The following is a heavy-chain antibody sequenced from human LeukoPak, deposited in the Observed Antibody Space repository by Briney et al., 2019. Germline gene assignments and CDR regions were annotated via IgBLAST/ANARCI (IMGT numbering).Heavy chain of an antibody. CDR2: IYPGDSDT. D-gene: IGHD6-19*01. CDR1: GYTFTSYW. Sequence: GKSLKISCKGSGYTFTSYWIGWVRQMPGKGLEWMGIIYPGDSDTRYNPSFQGQVTISADKSTSTAYLQWSSLKASDTAMYYCARRYTSGETFEYWGQGTLVTVSS. CDR3: ARRYTSGETFEY. J-gene: IGHJ4*02. V-gene: IGHV5-51*01.